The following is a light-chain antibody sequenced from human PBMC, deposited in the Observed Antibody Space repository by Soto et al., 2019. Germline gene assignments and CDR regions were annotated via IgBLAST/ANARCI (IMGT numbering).Light chain of an antibody. CDR1: QSVSNN. Sequence: EIVMTQSPATLSVSPGERATLSCRASQSVSNNLAWYQQKPGQAPRLLIYGASTRATGIPARFGGSGSGTEFTLTISSLQSEDFAVYYCQQYNNWPRTFGQGTKVDIK. V-gene: IGKV3-15*01. CDR2: GAS. CDR3: QQYNNWPRT. J-gene: IGKJ1*01.